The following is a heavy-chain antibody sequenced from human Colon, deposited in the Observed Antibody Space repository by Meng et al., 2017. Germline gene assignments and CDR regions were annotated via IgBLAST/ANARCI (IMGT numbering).Heavy chain of an antibody. CDR2: VSYSGST. CDR1: GGSSSSSPYY. V-gene: IGHV4-39*01. CDR3: ARLSVSPSTSGSYPWYFDF. D-gene: IGHD1-26*01. Sequence: QLQVQESGPGLVKPSETLALTCTVSGGSSSSSPYYWGWVRQPPGKGLEFIGSVSYSGSTYYNPSLKSQVTISADTSKSQFSLKLRSVTAADTAVYYCARLSVSPSTSGSYPWYFDFWGQGALVTVSS. J-gene: IGHJ4*02.